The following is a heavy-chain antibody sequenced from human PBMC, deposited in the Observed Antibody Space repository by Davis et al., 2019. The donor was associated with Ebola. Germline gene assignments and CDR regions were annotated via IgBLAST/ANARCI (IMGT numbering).Heavy chain of an antibody. CDR2: ISRTSDGI. CDR1: AFTFSANS. V-gene: IGHV3-48*02. D-gene: IGHD6-6*01. Sequence: PGGSLRLSCAASAFTFSANSMNWIRQAPGKGLEWVAHISRTSDGIYYADSVQGRFSISRDNAQNSLYLQMNSLREDDTAMYYCATDGVAARPGDAFDLWGQGTMVTVSS. J-gene: IGHJ3*01. CDR3: ATDGVAARPGDAFDL.